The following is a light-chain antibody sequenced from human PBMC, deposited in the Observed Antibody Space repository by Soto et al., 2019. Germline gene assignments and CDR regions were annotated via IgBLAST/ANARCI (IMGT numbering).Light chain of an antibody. V-gene: IGLV2-14*01. CDR1: SSDFGGYNY. J-gene: IGLJ1*01. CDR2: DVS. CDR3: SSYTGSSTLYV. Sequence: QSALTQPASVSGSPGQSITISCTGTSSDFGGYNYVSWYQPHPGKAPKLMIYDVSNRPSGVSNRFSGSKSGNTASLTISGLQAEDEADYYCSSYTGSSTLYVFGTGTRSPS.